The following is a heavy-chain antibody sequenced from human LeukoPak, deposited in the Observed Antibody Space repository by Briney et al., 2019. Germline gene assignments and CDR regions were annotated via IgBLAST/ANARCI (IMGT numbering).Heavy chain of an antibody. D-gene: IGHD5-24*01. V-gene: IGHV4-39*07. CDR2: IYYSGST. Sequence: SETLSLTCTVSGGSISSSSYYWGWIRQPPGKGLEWIGSIYYSGSTYYNPSLKSRVTISVDTSKNQFSLKLSSVTAADTAVYYCAREKERSLDCWGQGTLVTVSS. J-gene: IGHJ4*02. CDR3: AREKERSLDC. CDR1: GGSISSSSYY.